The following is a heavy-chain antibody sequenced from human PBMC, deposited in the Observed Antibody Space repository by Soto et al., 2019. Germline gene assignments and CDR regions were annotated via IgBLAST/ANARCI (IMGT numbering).Heavy chain of an antibody. J-gene: IGHJ4*02. Sequence: EVQLVESGGGLVKPGGSLRLSCAASGFSFRSYSMNWVRQAPGKGLEWVSFISSSSSYINYADSVKGRFTISRDNAKNSLFLQMNSLRAEDTDVYYCARVGTYDGSGSPYYSDYWGQGTLVSVSS. D-gene: IGHD3-10*01. CDR3: ARVGTYDGSGSPYYSDY. V-gene: IGHV3-21*01. CDR2: ISSSSSYI. CDR1: GFSFRSYS.